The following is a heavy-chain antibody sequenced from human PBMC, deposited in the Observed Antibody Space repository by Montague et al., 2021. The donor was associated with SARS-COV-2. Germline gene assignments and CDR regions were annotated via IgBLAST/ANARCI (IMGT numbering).Heavy chain of an antibody. CDR3: ARAPGVVSGKNAFDL. V-gene: IGHV4-4*02. CDR1: AASISSSHW. D-gene: IGHD6-19*01. Sequence: SETLSLTCAVSAASISSSHWLCWIRQPPGEGLVWMGEIYHTGSTTYNTSPKNRVTISVDKSKNQFSLKLSSVTAADTAVYFCARAPGVVSGKNAFDLWGQGTMVTVSS. J-gene: IGHJ3*01. CDR2: IYHTGST.